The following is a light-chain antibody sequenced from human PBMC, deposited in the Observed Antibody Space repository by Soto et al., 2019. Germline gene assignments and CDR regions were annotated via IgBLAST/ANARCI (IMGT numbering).Light chain of an antibody. V-gene: IGLV2-11*01. CDR2: DVS. CDR3: CSYVGNYIYV. CDR1: SSDVGRFNF. Sequence: QSVLTQPRSVSGYPGQSVTISCTGTSSDVGRFNFVSWYQQPPGKAPQLVIYDVSNRPSGVPDRFSGSKSGNTASLTISGLQAEDEADYYCCSYVGNYIYVFGTGTKLTVL. J-gene: IGLJ1*01.